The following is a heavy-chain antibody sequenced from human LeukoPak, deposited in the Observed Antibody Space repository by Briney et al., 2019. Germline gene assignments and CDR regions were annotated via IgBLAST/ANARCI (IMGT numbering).Heavy chain of an antibody. CDR1: GGSISGSNYY. CDR2: IYHSGST. Sequence: PSETLSLTCTVSGGSISGSNYYWGWIRQSPGKGPEWIGNIYHSGSTYYNPSLKSRVTISADTSKNQFSLKLSSVTAADTAVYYCARGKWASYGDFDYWGQGTLVTVSS. CDR3: ARGKWASYGDFDY. D-gene: IGHD4-17*01. V-gene: IGHV4-39*07. J-gene: IGHJ4*02.